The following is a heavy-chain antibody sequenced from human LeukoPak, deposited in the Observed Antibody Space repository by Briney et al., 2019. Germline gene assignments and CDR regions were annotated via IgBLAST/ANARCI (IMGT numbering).Heavy chain of an antibody. CDR2: ISDSESGGNT. CDR3: ARGVKATMMRSIPYGAFDI. Sequence: GGSLRLSCAASGFTFSNFAMSWVRQAPGKGLEWVSSISDSESGGNTYYADSVKGRFTISRDNSKDMMYLQMNSLRAEDTAVYYCARGVKATMMRSIPYGAFDIWGQGTMVTVSS. J-gene: IGHJ3*02. CDR1: GFTFSNFA. V-gene: IGHV3-23*01. D-gene: IGHD3-22*01.